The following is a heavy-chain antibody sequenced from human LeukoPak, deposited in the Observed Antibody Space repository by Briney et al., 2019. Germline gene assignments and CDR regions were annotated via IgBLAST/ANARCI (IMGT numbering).Heavy chain of an antibody. CDR1: GFTFSSYA. D-gene: IGHD6-13*01. CDR3: AIQGYSSSWTPRYYYYYGMDV. Sequence: GSLRLSCAASGFTFSSYAMSWVRQAPGKGLEWIGSIYYSGSTYYNPSLKSRVTISVDTSKNQFSLKLSSVTAADTAVYYCAIQGYSSSWTPRYYYYYGMDVWGQGTTVTVSS. CDR2: IYYSGST. V-gene: IGHV4-59*05. J-gene: IGHJ6*02.